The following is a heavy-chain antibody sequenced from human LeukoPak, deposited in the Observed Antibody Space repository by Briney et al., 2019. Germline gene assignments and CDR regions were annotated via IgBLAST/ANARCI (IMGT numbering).Heavy chain of an antibody. J-gene: IGHJ5*02. D-gene: IGHD4-17*01. CDR3: ARSPQGTATTANWLDP. CDR2: MSYSGRT. V-gene: IGHV4-39*07. Sequence: PSETLSLTCTVSGGSISSNSYYWGWIRQPPGKGLEWIGSMSYSGRTYYNPSLKTRVTVSLDTSKNQFSLNLISVTAADTAVYYCARSPQGTATTANWLDPWGQGTLVTVSS. CDR1: GGSISSNSYY.